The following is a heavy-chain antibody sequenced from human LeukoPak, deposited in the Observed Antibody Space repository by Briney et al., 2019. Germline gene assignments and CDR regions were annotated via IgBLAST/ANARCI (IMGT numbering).Heavy chain of an antibody. CDR2: IWYDGSNK. J-gene: IGHJ6*03. CDR3: ARDLDYYYMDV. V-gene: IGHV3-33*08. Sequence: GGSLRPSCAASGFTFSSYSMNWVRQAPGKGLEWVAVIWYDGSNKYYADSVKGRFTISRDNSKNTLYLQMNSLRAEDTAVYYCARDLDYYYMDVWGKGTTATVSS. CDR1: GFTFSSYS.